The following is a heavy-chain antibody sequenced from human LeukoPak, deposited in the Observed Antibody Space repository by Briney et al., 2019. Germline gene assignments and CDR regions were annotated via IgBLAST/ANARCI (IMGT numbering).Heavy chain of an antibody. Sequence: SVKVSCKASGGTFSSYAISWVRQAPGQGLEWMGGIIPTFGTANYAQKFQGRVTNTADESTSAAYMELSSLRSEDTAVYYCARDLRIGYYDSSVIGAFDIWGQGTMVTVSS. J-gene: IGHJ3*02. D-gene: IGHD3-22*01. CDR2: IIPTFGTA. V-gene: IGHV1-69*01. CDR1: GGTFSSYA. CDR3: ARDLRIGYYDSSVIGAFDI.